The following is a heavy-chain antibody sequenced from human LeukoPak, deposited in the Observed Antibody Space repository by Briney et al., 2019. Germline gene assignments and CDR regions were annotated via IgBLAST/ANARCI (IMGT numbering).Heavy chain of an antibody. CDR2: VYYTGST. J-gene: IGHJ5*02. CDR3: AKSRDAYNGVS. V-gene: IGHV4-59*01. CDR1: GGSMRNYY. Sequence: PSETLSLTCTVSGGSMRNYYWTWIRQSPGRGLEWIGYVYYTGSTNYNPSLKRRVTIALDTSKNQFSLKLSSVTAADTALYCCAKSRDAYNGVSWGQGTLVTVSS. D-gene: IGHD5-24*01.